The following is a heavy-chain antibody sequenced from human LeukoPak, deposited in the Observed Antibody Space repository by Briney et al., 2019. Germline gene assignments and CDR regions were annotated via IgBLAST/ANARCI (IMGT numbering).Heavy chain of an antibody. D-gene: IGHD2-15*01. Sequence: GGSLKLSCAASRFTSSGSIIHSVRQTSRKGLEWVGRIRSKANTHATAYAASVKGRFNVSRDDSENAAYLQMNRLRTEDTAVYYCITFSYSPLGYYFEYWGQGILVTVSS. J-gene: IGHJ4*02. CDR1: RFTSSGSI. CDR2: IRSKANTHAT. V-gene: IGHV3-73*01. CDR3: ITFSYSPLGYYFEY.